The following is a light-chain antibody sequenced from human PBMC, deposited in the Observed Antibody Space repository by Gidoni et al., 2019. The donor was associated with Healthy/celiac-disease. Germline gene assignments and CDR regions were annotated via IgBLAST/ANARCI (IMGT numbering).Light chain of an antibody. J-gene: IGKJ1*01. Sequence: DIQMTQSPSSLSASVGDRVTITCRASQSISSYFNWYQQKPGKAPKPLIYAASSLQSGVPSRFSGSGSGTDFTLTISSLQPEDFATYYCQQSYSTPGTFGQGTKVEIK. CDR3: QQSYSTPGT. CDR1: QSISSY. V-gene: IGKV1-39*01. CDR2: AAS.